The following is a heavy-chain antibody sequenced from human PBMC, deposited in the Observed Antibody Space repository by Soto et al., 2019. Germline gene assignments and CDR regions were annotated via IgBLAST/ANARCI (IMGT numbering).Heavy chain of an antibody. J-gene: IGHJ4*02. Sequence: GGSLRLSCAASGFTFSSYAMSWVRQAPGKGLEWVSAISGSGGSTYYADSVKGRFTISRDNSKNTLYLQMNSLRAEDTAVYYCVKVGGPKIYDSSGYYYFDYWGQGTLVTVSS. V-gene: IGHV3-23*01. D-gene: IGHD3-22*01. CDR2: ISGSGGST. CDR1: GFTFSSYA. CDR3: VKVGGPKIYDSSGYYYFDY.